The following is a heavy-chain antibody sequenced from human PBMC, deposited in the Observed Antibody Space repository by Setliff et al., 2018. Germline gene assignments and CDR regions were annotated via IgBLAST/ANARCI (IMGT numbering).Heavy chain of an antibody. J-gene: IGHJ4*02. CDR2: TFYSGST. V-gene: IGHV4-39*01. Sequence: PSETLSLTCTVSGGPISISGYYWGWIRQPPGKGLEWIGSTFYSGSTYYNPSLKSRVSISVDTSKNQFSLRLSSVTAADTAVYYCARHSNSWPVDYWGQGTLVTVSS. D-gene: IGHD6-13*01. CDR3: ARHSNSWPVDY. CDR1: GGPISISGYY.